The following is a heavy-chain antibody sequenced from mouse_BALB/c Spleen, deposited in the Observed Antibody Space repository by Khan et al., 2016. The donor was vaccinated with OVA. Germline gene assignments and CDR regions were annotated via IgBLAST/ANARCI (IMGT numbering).Heavy chain of an antibody. CDR1: GFSLTSYG. CDR3: ARWVDGYTSLDAMDY. V-gene: IGHV2-6*02. Sequence: VQLVESGPGLVAPSQSLSITCTVSGFSLTSYGVHWVRQPPGKGLEWLVVIWSDGSTNYNSVLKSRLSISKDNSKSQVFLKMNSLQTDDTAIYYCARWVDGYTSLDAMDYWGQGTSVTVSS. CDR2: IWSDGST. J-gene: IGHJ4*01. D-gene: IGHD2-3*01.